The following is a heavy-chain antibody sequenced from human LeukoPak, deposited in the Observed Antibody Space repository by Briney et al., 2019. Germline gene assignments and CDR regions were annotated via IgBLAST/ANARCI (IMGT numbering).Heavy chain of an antibody. CDR3: ARGSHRRYSSSWYSL. V-gene: IGHV3-48*04. J-gene: IGHJ4*02. D-gene: IGHD6-13*01. CDR2: ISTSGSTI. Sequence: GGSLRLSCAASGFTFSTYWMNWFRQTPGKGLEWVSYISTSGSTIYYADSVKGRFTISRDNAKNSLYLQMNSLRAEDMAVYYCARGSHRRYSSSWYSLWGQGTLVTVSS. CDR1: GFTFSTYW.